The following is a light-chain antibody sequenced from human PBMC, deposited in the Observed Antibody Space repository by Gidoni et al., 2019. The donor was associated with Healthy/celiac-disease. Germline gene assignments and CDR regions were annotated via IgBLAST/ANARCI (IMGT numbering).Light chain of an antibody. Sequence: QSVLTQPPSVSGAPGQSLTISCTGSRSNIGAGYDVPWYQQLPGTAPKLLIYGNRIRPSGVPDRFSGSKSGTSASLAITGLQAEDEADYYCQSYDSSLSAYVVFGGGTKLTVL. J-gene: IGLJ2*01. CDR3: QSYDSSLSAYVV. CDR2: GNR. V-gene: IGLV1-40*01. CDR1: RSNIGAGYD.